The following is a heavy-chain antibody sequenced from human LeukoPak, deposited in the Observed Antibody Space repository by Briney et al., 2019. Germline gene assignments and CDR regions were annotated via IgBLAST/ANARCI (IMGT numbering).Heavy chain of an antibody. V-gene: IGHV3-48*01. CDR2: ISSGSRTI. Sequence: TGGSLRLSCAASGFTFSIHGMHWVRQAPGKGLESTSYISSGSRTITYADSVKGRFTISRDDAKNSLYLQMDSLRAEDTAVYYCARQSPAFDYWGQGALVTVSS. J-gene: IGHJ4*02. CDR1: GFTFSIHG. CDR3: ARQSPAFDY.